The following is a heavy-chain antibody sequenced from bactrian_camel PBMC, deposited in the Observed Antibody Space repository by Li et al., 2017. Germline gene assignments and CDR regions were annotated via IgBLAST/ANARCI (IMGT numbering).Heavy chain of an antibody. V-gene: IGHV3-3*01. CDR2: IYLDGGRT. J-gene: IGHJ4*01. Sequence: HVQLVESGGSSVQAGGSLRLSCAASRYTYSDYCMGWFRQAPGKVREGVAAIYLDGGRTRYADSAKGRFTISQDSGNQTVYLQMNNLKPEDTALYYCAAARVIGRCSVLLGTFARNLVTVWGQGTQVTVS. CDR3: AAARVIGRCSVLLGTFARNLVTV. D-gene: IGHD2*01. CDR1: RYTYSDYC.